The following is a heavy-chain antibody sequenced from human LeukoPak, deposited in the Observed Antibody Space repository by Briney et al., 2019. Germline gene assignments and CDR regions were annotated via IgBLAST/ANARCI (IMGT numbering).Heavy chain of an antibody. D-gene: IGHD1-26*01. Sequence: PGWSLRLSCVASAFAFSSNWMSWVRQAPGKGLEWVVSIKEDGSETYYVDSVKGRFTISRDNAKNSLYLQMNSLRAEDTAVYYCARDLHPRYYLPDYWGQGTLVTVSS. CDR3: ARDLHPRYYLPDY. CDR2: IKEDGSET. J-gene: IGHJ4*02. V-gene: IGHV3-7*04. CDR1: AFAFSSNW.